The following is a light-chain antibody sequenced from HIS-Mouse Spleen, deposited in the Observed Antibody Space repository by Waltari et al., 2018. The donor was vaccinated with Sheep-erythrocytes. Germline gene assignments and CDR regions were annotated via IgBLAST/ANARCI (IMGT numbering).Light chain of an antibody. J-gene: IGLJ2*01. CDR2: GKN. CDR1: SLRSYY. V-gene: IGLV3-19*01. Sequence: SSELTQDPAVSVALGQTVRITCQGDSLRSYYAIWYQQKPGQAPVLVSYGKNNRPSGIPDRLSDSSSGNTASLTITGARAEDEADYYCNSRDSSGKVFGGGTKLTVL. CDR3: NSRDSSGKV.